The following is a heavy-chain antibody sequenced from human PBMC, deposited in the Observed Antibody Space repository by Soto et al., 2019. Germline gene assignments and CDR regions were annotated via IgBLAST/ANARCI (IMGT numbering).Heavy chain of an antibody. CDR3: AKDAVRGYYYGSGAFDY. CDR2: ISWNSGSI. CDR1: GFTFDDYA. Sequence: GGSLRLSCAASGFTFDDYAMHWVRQAPGKGLEWVSGISWNSGSIGYADSVKGRFTISRDNAKNSLYLQMNSLRAEDTALYYCAKDAVRGYYYGSGAFDYWGQGTLVTVSS. J-gene: IGHJ4*02. D-gene: IGHD3-10*01. V-gene: IGHV3-9*01.